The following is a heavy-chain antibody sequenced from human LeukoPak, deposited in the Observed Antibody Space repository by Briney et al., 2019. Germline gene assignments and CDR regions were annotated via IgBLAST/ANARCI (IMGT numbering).Heavy chain of an antibody. CDR2: ISSSSSTI. J-gene: IGHJ4*02. Sequence: GGALRLSCAASGFTFSSYSIDWVRQAPGKGLEWLSYISSSSSTIYYADSVKGRFTISRDNAKNSVYLQMNSLRAEDTAVYYCARVWSSGYTKDYWGQGTLVTVSS. D-gene: IGHD3-22*01. CDR1: GFTFSSYS. CDR3: ARVWSSGYTKDY. V-gene: IGHV3-48*04.